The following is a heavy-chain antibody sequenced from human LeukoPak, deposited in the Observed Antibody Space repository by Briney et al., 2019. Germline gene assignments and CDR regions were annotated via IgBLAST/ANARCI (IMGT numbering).Heavy chain of an antibody. D-gene: IGHD2-15*01. CDR1: GFTFSSYS. CDR2: ISSSSSYI. CDR3: ACYAAGGDAFDI. Sequence: GGTLRLSCAASGFTFSSYSMNWVRQAPGKGLEWVSSISSSSSYIYYADSVKGRFTISRDNAKNSLYLQMNSLRAEDTAVYYCACYAAGGDAFDIWGQGTMVTVPS. J-gene: IGHJ3*02. V-gene: IGHV3-21*01.